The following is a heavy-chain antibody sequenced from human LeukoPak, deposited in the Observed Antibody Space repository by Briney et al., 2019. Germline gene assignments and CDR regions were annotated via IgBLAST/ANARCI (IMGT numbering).Heavy chain of an antibody. D-gene: IGHD3-10*01. J-gene: IGHJ5*02. V-gene: IGHV3-23*01. CDR2: ISGSGGST. Sequence: GGSLRLSCAASGFTFSSYAMSWVRQAPGKGLEWVSAISGSGGSTYYAGSVKGRFTISRDNTENTLYLQMNSLRAEDTAVYYGAKADWEDYYGSGSYYQTWGQGTLVTVSS. CDR3: AKADWEDYYGSGSYYQT. CDR1: GFTFSSYA.